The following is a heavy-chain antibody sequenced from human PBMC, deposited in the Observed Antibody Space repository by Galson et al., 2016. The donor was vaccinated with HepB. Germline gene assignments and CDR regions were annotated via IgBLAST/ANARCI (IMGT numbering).Heavy chain of an antibody. CDR3: ARDLIAAAGRTFYYYYYYMDV. D-gene: IGHD6-13*01. J-gene: IGHJ6*03. CDR2: IYRGDST. CDR1: GFTVSSNY. V-gene: IGHV3-66*01. Sequence: SLRLSCAATGFTVSSNYMNWVRQAPGKGLEWVSVIYRGDSTYYADSVKGRFTISRDNTKNSLYLQMNSLRAEDTAVYYCARDLIAAAGRTFYYYYYYMDVWGKGTTVTVSS.